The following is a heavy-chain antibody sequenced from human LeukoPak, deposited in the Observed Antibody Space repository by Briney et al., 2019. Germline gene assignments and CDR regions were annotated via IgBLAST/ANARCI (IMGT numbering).Heavy chain of an antibody. CDR1: GFTFSNYG. Sequence: GGSLRLSCAASGFTFSNYGMSWVRQAPGKGLEWVSGISGSGGYTYFGDSVKGRFTVSRDNSKNTLYLQMNSLRAEDTAVYYCAELGITMIGGVWGKGTTVTISS. CDR2: ISGSGGYT. D-gene: IGHD3-10*02. CDR3: AELGITMIGGV. J-gene: IGHJ6*04. V-gene: IGHV3-23*01.